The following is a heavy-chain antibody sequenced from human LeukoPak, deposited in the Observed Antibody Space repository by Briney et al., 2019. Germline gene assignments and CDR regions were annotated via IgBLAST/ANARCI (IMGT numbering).Heavy chain of an antibody. Sequence: GGSLRLSCAASGFTLSSYGMHWVRQAPGKGLEWVAVIWYDGSNKYYADSVKGRFTISRDNAKNSLYLQMNSLRAEDTAVYYCASYSRYYDSKAFDIWGQGTMVTVSS. J-gene: IGHJ3*02. D-gene: IGHD3-22*01. V-gene: IGHV3-33*03. CDR1: GFTLSSYG. CDR3: ASYSRYYDSKAFDI. CDR2: IWYDGSNK.